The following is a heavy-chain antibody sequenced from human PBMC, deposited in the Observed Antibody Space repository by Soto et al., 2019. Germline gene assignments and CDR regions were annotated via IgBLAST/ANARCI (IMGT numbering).Heavy chain of an antibody. Sequence: EVQLVESGGGLVQPGGSLRLSCAASGFTVSSNYMSWVRQAPGKGLGGVSVIYSGGSTFYADSVKGRFTISRDNSKNTVYLQMSSLRAEDAGVYYCAREIGRGAAQTNYMDVWGKGTTVTVS. D-gene: IGHD6-6*01. CDR3: AREIGRGAAQTNYMDV. CDR1: GFTVSSNY. J-gene: IGHJ6*03. V-gene: IGHV3-66*01. CDR2: IYSGGST.